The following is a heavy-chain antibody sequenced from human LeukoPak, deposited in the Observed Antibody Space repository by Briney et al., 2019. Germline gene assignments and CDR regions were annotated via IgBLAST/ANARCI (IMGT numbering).Heavy chain of an antibody. CDR1: GFTFSSYW. CDR2: IKQDGSEK. D-gene: IGHD1-26*01. CDR3: ARDLGSGSYYLFEY. J-gene: IGHJ4*02. Sequence: PGGPLRLSCAASGFTFSSYWMSWVRQAPGKGLEWVANIKQDGSEKYYVDSVKGRFTISRDNAKNSLYLQMNSLRAEDTAVYYCARDLGSGSYYLFEYWGQGTLVTVSS. V-gene: IGHV3-7*01.